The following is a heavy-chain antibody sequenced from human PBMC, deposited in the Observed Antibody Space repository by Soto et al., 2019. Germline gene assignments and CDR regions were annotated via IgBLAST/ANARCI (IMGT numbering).Heavy chain of an antibody. V-gene: IGHV1-2*04. J-gene: IGHJ6*03. CDR1: GYTFSGYY. CDR2: INLNSGGT. D-gene: IGHD3-3*01. Sequence: QVQLVQSVAEGKNPGASVKVSCKASGYTFSGYYMHWVRQAPGQGLEWMGWINLNSGGTKYSQQFQGWVTMTTATTISTANMELSRLRSDDGAVYDCARAAYDFWGASYNDNFYYFDVWGKGTTVTVSS. CDR3: ARAAYDFWGASYNDNFYYFDV.